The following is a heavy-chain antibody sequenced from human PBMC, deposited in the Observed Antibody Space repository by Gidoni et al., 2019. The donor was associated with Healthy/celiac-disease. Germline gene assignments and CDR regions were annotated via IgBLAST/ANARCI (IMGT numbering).Heavy chain of an antibody. D-gene: IGHD6-6*01. CDR3: ARGRSIAAGYYYYGMDV. CDR1: GGPFSSYA. J-gene: IGHJ6*02. CDR2: IIPIFGTA. V-gene: IGHV1-69*01. Sequence: QVQLVQSGAEVKKPGSSVKVSCKASGGPFSSYAISWVRQAPGQGLEWMGGIIPIFGTANYAQKFQGRVTITADESTSTAYMELSSLRSEDTAVYYCARGRSIAAGYYYYGMDVWGQGTTVTVSS.